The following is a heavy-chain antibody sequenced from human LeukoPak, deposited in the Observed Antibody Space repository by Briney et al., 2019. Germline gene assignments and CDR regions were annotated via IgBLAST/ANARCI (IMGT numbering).Heavy chain of an antibody. D-gene: IGHD1-1*01. CDR2: IYYSGST. CDR1: GGSISSYY. J-gene: IGHJ6*04. CDR3: ARGPGYNWKAHYYYYGMDV. Sequence: TSETLSLTCTVSGGSISSYYWSWIRQHPGKGLEWIGYIYYSGSTNYNPSLKSRVTISVDTSKNQFSLKLSSVTAADTAVYYCARGPGYNWKAHYYYYGMDVWGKGTTVTVSS. V-gene: IGHV4-59*01.